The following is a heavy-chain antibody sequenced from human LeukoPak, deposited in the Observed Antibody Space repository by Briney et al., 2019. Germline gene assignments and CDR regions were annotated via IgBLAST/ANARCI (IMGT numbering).Heavy chain of an antibody. D-gene: IGHD2-21*02. V-gene: IGHV3-30*04. CDR2: IAYDGTIQ. CDR1: GFTFSSYP. CDR3: VRDPVPGIPDYLDH. J-gene: IGHJ4*02. Sequence: GGSLRLSCAASGFTFSSYPMHWVRQAPGRGLEWVSVIAYDGTIQVYADSVKGRFTISRENYKSIVCLQMDSLKGEDTVVYYFVRDPVPGIPDYLDHWRQGILVTVS.